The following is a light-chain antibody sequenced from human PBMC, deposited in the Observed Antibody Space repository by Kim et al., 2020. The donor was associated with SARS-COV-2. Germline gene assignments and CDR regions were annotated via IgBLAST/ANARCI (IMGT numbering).Light chain of an antibody. CDR2: KDH. CDR3: QSYDGTSAV. J-gene: IGLJ3*02. V-gene: IGLV6-57*03. Sequence: GKTVAISCTRSSGNFASSYVQWFQQRPGSVPTTVIFKDHQRPSGVPDRFSGSVDSSSNSASLTISGLKTEDEADYYCQSYDGTSAVFGGGTQLTVL. CDR1: SGNFASSY.